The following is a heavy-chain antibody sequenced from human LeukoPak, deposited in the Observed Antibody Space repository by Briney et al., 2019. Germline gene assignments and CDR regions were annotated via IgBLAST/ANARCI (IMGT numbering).Heavy chain of an antibody. V-gene: IGHV5-51*01. CDR3: ARLLISSGDYYIFYFDY. D-gene: IGHD3-22*01. CDR2: IYPGDSDT. J-gene: IGHJ4*02. Sequence: GESLKISCKGSGYSFTSYWIGWVRQMPGKGLEWMGIIYPGDSDTRYSPSFQGQVTISADKSINTAYLRWSSLKASDTAMYYCARLLISSGDYYIFYFDYWGQGTLVTVSS. CDR1: GYSFTSYW.